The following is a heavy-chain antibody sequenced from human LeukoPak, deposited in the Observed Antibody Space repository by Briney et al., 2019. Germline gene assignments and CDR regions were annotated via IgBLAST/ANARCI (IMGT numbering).Heavy chain of an antibody. CDR1: GYSFTSYW. J-gene: IGHJ5*02. Sequence: GESLQISCKGSGYSFTSYWIGWVRQMPGKGLEWMGIIYPGDSDTGYSPSFQGQVTISADKSISTAYLQWSSLKASDTAMYYCARRGYYDSSGYYRWFDPWGQGTLVTVSS. V-gene: IGHV5-51*01. D-gene: IGHD3-22*01. CDR3: ARRGYYDSSGYYRWFDP. CDR2: IYPGDSDT.